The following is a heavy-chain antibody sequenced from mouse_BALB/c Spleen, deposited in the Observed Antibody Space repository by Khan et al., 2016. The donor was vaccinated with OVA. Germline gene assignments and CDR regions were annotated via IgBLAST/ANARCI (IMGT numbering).Heavy chain of an antibody. V-gene: IGHV3-2*02. D-gene: IGHD1-2*01. CDR3: ARTARIKY. CDR1: GYSITSGYG. Sequence: EVQLVESGPGLVKPSQSLSLTCTVTGYSITSGYGWNWIRQFPGNKLEWMGYISYSGSTTYNPSLKNRISINRDSSKNQFFRQLNSVTTEDTATYYCARTARIKYWGQGTTLTVSS. J-gene: IGHJ2*01. CDR2: ISYSGST.